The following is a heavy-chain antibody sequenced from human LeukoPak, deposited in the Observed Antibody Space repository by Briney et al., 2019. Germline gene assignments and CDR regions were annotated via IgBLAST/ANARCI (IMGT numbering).Heavy chain of an antibody. CDR2: INHSGST. V-gene: IGHV4-34*01. Sequence: PSETLSLTCTVSGGSISSYYRSWIRQPPGKGLEWIGEINHSGSTNYNPSLKSRVTISVDTSKNQFSLKLSSVTAADTAVYYCARLYTTMVRLNWFDPWGQGTLVTVSS. CDR3: ARLYTTMVRLNWFDP. D-gene: IGHD3-10*01. J-gene: IGHJ5*02. CDR1: GGSISSYY.